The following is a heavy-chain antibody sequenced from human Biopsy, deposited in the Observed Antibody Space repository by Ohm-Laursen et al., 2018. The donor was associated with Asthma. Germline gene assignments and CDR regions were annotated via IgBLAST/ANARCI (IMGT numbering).Heavy chain of an antibody. D-gene: IGHD2-2*01. V-gene: IGHV1-69*13. CDR1: GGTFNTYV. CDR2: INSVSGNT. Sequence: SVKVSCKSLGGTFNTYVIGWVRQAPGQGLEWMGWINSVSGNTTYPQKFQDRVTITADDSTSTVYMELSSLRSEDTAVYYCARKAGSCISRTCYSLDFWGQGTLVTVSS. CDR3: ARKAGSCISRTCYSLDF. J-gene: IGHJ4*02.